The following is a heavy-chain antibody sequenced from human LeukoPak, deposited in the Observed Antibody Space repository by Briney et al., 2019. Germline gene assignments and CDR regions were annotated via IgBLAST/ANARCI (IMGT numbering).Heavy chain of an antibody. CDR3: VRHDCSGGSCYYYFEY. Sequence: PSETLSLTCAVYGGSFSGYYWSWIRQPPGKGLEWIGEINHSGSTNYNPSLKSRVTISVDTSKNQFSLNLSSVTAADTALYYCVRHDCSGGSCYYYFEYWGQGTLVTVSS. CDR1: GGSFSGYY. CDR2: INHSGST. V-gene: IGHV4-34*01. J-gene: IGHJ4*02. D-gene: IGHD2-15*01.